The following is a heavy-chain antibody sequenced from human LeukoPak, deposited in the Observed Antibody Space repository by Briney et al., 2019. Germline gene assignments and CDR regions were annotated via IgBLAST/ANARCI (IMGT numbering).Heavy chain of an antibody. D-gene: IGHD6-13*01. CDR2: TSYDGSNK. V-gene: IGHV3-30-3*01. CDR1: GFTFSSYA. Sequence: GGSLRLSCAASGFTFSSYAMHWVRQAPGKGLEWVAVTSYDGSNKYYADSVKGRFTISRDNSKNTLYLQMNSLRAEDTAVYYCASLSSSWYNYFNSGGQGTLVPVSS. CDR3: ASLSSSWYNYFNS. J-gene: IGHJ4*02.